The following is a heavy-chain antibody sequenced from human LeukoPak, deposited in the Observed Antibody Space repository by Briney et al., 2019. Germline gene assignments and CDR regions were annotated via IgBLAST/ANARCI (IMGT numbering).Heavy chain of an antibody. D-gene: IGHD6-13*01. V-gene: IGHV4-59*08. Sequence: SETLSLTCIISSGSISPYHWSWFRQPPGKGLEWLGHIFYTGKANYNPSLKSRGTISVDTSKDQFSLRVPSVTAADTGMYYCARLSRGAGAAKTFDYWGQGILVTVSS. CDR3: ARLSRGAGAAKTFDY. CDR2: IFYTGKA. J-gene: IGHJ4*02. CDR1: SGSISPYH.